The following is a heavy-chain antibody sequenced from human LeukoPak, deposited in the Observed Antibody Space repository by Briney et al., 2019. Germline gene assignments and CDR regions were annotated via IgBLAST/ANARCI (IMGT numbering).Heavy chain of an antibody. CDR2: INHSGST. V-gene: IGHV4-34*01. CDR1: VGSFSGYY. Sequence: SETLSLTCAVYVGSFSGYYWSWIRDPPGKGVWWIGEINHSGSTNYNPSLKSRVTISVATSKNQFSLKLSSVTAADTAVYYCARGPDYGDGDAFDIWGQGTMVTVSS. CDR3: ARGPDYGDGDAFDI. D-gene: IGHD4-17*01. J-gene: IGHJ3*02.